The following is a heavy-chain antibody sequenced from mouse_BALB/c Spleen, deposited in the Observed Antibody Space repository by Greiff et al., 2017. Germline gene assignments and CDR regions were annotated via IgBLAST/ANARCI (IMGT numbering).Heavy chain of an antibody. Sequence: CAASGVDFSRYWMSWVRQAPGKGLEWIGEINPDSSTINYTPSLKDKFIISRDNAKNTLYLQMSKVRSEDTALYYCARLWSFAYWGQGTLVTVSA. CDR1: GVDFSRYW. CDR2: INPDSSTI. J-gene: IGHJ3*01. CDR3: ARLWSFAY. V-gene: IGHV4-1*02. D-gene: IGHD1-1*02.